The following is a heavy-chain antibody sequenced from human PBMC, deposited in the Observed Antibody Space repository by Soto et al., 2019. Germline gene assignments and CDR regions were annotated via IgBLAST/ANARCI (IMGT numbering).Heavy chain of an antibody. CDR1: GITLSDNY. V-gene: IGHV3-11*01. D-gene: IGHD2-8*01. J-gene: IGHJ4*02. CDR3: ASGKWSLDY. Sequence: QVHLVASGGGLVKPGGSLRLSCVASGITLSDNYMTWIRQAPWKGLEWLSYISNSDYTTYYADSVKGRFTISRDNAKNSLYLQLNGLRVQDTAVYYCASGKWSLDYWGQGILVTVSS. CDR2: ISNSDYTT.